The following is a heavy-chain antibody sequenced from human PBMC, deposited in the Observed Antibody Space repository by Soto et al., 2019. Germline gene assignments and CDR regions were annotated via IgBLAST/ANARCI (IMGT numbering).Heavy chain of an antibody. Sequence: PVGSLRLSCAASGFTFSSYAMSWVRQAPGKGLEWVSAISGSGGSTYYADSVKGRFTISRDNSKNTLYLQMNSLRAEDTAVYYCAKAYYDFWSGYHSNWFDPWGQGTLVTVSS. CDR2: ISGSGGST. D-gene: IGHD3-3*01. CDR3: AKAYYDFWSGYHSNWFDP. CDR1: GFTFSSYA. V-gene: IGHV3-23*01. J-gene: IGHJ5*02.